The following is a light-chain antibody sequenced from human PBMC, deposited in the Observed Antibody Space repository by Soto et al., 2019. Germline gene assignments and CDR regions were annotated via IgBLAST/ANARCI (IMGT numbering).Light chain of an antibody. CDR1: QSVSSSY. J-gene: IGKJ4*01. V-gene: IGKV3-20*01. CDR3: QQYGSSPPLIT. Sequence: EFVLTQSPGTLSLSPGERATLSCRASQSVSSSYLAWYQQKPGQAPRLLIYGASSRATGIPDRFSGSGSGTDFTLTISRLEPEDFAVYYCQQYGSSPPLITFGGGTKVEIK. CDR2: GAS.